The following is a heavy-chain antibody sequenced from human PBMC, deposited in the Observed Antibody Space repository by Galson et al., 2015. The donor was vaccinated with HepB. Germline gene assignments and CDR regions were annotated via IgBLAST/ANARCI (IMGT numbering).Heavy chain of an antibody. CDR3: ARVFHPLVPVALEDY. CDR2: INTDGSST. Sequence: SLRLSCAASGFTFSSYWMHWVRQAPGKGLVWVLRINTDGSSTTYADSVKGRFTISRDNAKNTLFLQMNSLTAADTAVYFCARVFHPLVPVALEDYWGQGTLVTVSS. CDR1: GFTFSSYW. V-gene: IGHV3-74*01. D-gene: IGHD2-2*01. J-gene: IGHJ4*02.